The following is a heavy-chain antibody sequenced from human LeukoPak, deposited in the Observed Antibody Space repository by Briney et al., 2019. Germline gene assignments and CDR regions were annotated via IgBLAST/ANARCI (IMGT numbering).Heavy chain of an antibody. CDR1: GYTFTGYY. CDR3: ARDPPGATTSHLDN. D-gene: IGHD1-26*01. Sequence: ASVKVSCKASGYTFTGYYIHWVRQAPGQGLEWMGWINPNNGGTNYAQNFQGRVTVTRDTSITTAYMELSRLRSDDTDVYYCARDPPGATTSHLDNWGQGTLVTVSS. CDR2: INPNNGGT. J-gene: IGHJ4*02. V-gene: IGHV1-2*02.